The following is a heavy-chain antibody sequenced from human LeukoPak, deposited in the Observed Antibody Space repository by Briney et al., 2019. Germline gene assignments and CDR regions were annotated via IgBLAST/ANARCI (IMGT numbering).Heavy chain of an antibody. V-gene: IGHV3-23*01. CDR2: ISGSGGST. CDR1: GFTFTSYS. J-gene: IGHJ3*02. CDR3: AKDRSSGWPPGAFDI. Sequence: GGSLRLSCAASGFTFTSYSMNWVRQAPGKGLEWVSAISGSGGSTYYADSVKGRFTISRDNSKNTLYLQMNSLRAEDTAVYYCAKDRSSGWPPGAFDIWGQGTMVTVSS. D-gene: IGHD6-19*01.